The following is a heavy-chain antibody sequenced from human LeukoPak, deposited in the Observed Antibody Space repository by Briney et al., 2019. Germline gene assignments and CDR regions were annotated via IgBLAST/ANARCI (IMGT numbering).Heavy chain of an antibody. CDR2: IWYDGSNK. V-gene: IGHV3-33*01. Sequence: GGSLRLSCAASGFTFSSYGMHWVRQAPGKGLEWVAVIWYDGSNKYYADSVKGRFTISRDNSKNTLYLQMNSLRAEDTAVYYCARDGYYDGSGPGVQHWGQGTLVTVSS. CDR3: ARDGYYDGSGPGVQH. D-gene: IGHD3-22*01. CDR1: GFTFSSYG. J-gene: IGHJ1*01.